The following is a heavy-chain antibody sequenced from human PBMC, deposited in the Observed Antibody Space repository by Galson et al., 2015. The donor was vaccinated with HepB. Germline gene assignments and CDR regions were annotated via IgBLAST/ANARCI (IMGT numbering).Heavy chain of an antibody. CDR2: ISNDGNNK. V-gene: IGHV3-30-3*01. D-gene: IGHD2-2*01. CDR3: ARRGGGPCSTTSCYTFSHYYMDV. Sequence: SLRLSCAASGFTFSSYAIHWVRQAPGKGPEWVAVISNDGNNKYHADSVRGRFTISRDKSKNTVYLQVDSLRVEDTALYYCARRGGGPCSTTSCYTFSHYYMDVWGKGTTVTVS. CDR1: GFTFSSYA. J-gene: IGHJ6*03.